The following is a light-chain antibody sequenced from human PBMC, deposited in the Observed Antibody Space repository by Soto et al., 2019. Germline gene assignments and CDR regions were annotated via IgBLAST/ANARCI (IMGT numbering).Light chain of an antibody. CDR3: QQSCSTPRT. J-gene: IGKJ1*01. V-gene: IGKV1-39*01. Sequence: IQKTQSPSSLSASVADIVTITCGPSQSISRYLNWYQQKPGQAPKLLIYAASSLQSGVPSRFSGSVSGTDFTLTISSLEPEDFATYYCQQSCSTPRTFGQGTKVDIK. CDR1: QSISRY. CDR2: AAS.